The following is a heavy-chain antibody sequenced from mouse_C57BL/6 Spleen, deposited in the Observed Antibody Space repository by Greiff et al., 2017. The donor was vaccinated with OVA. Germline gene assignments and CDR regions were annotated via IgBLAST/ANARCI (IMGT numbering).Heavy chain of an antibody. Sequence: EVKVEESGGGLVKPGGSLKLSCAASGFTFSSYAMSWVRQTPEKRLEWVATISDGGSYTYYPDNVKGRFTISRDNAKNNLYLQMSHLKSEDTAMYYCARDTTVVATNFDYWGQGTTLTVSS. CDR2: ISDGGSYT. D-gene: IGHD1-1*01. CDR3: ARDTTVVATNFDY. J-gene: IGHJ2*01. CDR1: GFTFSSYA. V-gene: IGHV5-4*01.